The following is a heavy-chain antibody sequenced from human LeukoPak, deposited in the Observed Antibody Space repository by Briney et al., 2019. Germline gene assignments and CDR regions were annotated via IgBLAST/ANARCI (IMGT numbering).Heavy chain of an antibody. D-gene: IGHD5-12*01. CDR2: IYWDDDK. V-gene: IGHV2-5*02. CDR3: AHRPRGAFDI. CDR1: GFSLTTSGVG. J-gene: IGHJ3*02. Sequence: SGPTLVKPTQTLTLTCTFSGFSLTTSGVGVGWIRQPPGKALEWLALIYWDDDKRYSPSPKSRLTITKDTSRNQVVLTMANMDFVDTATYYCAHRPRGAFDIWGQGTMVTVSS.